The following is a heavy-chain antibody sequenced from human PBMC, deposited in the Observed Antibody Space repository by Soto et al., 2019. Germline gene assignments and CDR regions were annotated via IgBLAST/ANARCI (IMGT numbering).Heavy chain of an antibody. CDR1: GGSISSSNW. Sequence: SETLSLTCAVSGGSISSSNWWSWVRQPPGKGLEWIGEIYHSGSTNYNPSLKSRVTISVDKSKNQFSLKLSSVTAADTAVYYCARVLAGYYDFWSGYYHNWFDPWGQGTLVTVSS. CDR3: ARVLAGYYDFWSGYYHNWFDP. CDR2: IYHSGST. J-gene: IGHJ5*02. V-gene: IGHV4-4*02. D-gene: IGHD3-3*01.